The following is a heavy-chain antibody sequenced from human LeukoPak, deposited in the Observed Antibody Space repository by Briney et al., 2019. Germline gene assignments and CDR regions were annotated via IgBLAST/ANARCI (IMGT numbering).Heavy chain of an antibody. CDR1: GYTLTGLS. V-gene: IGHV1-24*01. D-gene: IGHD6-13*01. Sequence: ASVKVSCKVSGYTLTGLSMHWVRQAPGKGLEWMGGFDPEDGETIYAQKFQGRVTMTEDTSTDTAYMELSSLRSEDTAVYYCATVFPYSSSWPVDYWGQGTLVTVSS. J-gene: IGHJ4*02. CDR2: FDPEDGET. CDR3: ATVFPYSSSWPVDY.